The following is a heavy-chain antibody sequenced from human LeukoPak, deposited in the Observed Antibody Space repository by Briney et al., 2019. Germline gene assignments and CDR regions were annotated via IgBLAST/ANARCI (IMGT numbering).Heavy chain of an antibody. CDR2: IKQDGSEK. CDR1: GFTFNNYW. J-gene: IGHJ4*02. V-gene: IGHV3-7*01. CDR3: ARDDDTTGRYSRFDY. D-gene: IGHD3-22*01. Sequence: GGSLRLSCAASGFTFNNYWMSWVRQAPGKGLEWVANIKQDGSEKYYADSVKGRFTVSRDTSKHTLYLQMSSLRAEDTAVYFCARDDDTTGRYSRFDYWGQGTLVTVSS.